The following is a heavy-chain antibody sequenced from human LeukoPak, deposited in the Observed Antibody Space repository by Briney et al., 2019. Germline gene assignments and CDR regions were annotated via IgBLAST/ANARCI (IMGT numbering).Heavy chain of an antibody. V-gene: IGHV4-59*13. CDR1: GGPISRYY. CDR2: IYNSGST. D-gene: IGHD4-17*01. CDR3: AREGTTVTHDDAFDI. J-gene: IGHJ3*02. Sequence: SETLSLTRTVCGGPISRYYWRWIRPPPGKGREWWGYIYNSGSTNYNPSLKSRVTISVDTSKNQFSLKLSSVTAADTAVYYCAREGTTVTHDDAFDIWGQGTMVTVSS.